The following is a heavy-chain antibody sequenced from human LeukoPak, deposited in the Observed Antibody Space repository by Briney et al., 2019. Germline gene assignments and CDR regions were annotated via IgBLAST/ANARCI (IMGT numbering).Heavy chain of an antibody. D-gene: IGHD2-2*01. Sequence: GGSLRLSCAASGFTFSSYAMSWVRQAPGKGLEWVSAISGSGGSTYYADSVKGRLTISRDNSKNTLYLQMNSLRAEDTAVYYCAKETPTYCSSTSCYGYYGMDVWGQGTTVTVSS. CDR2: ISGSGGST. CDR1: GFTFSSYA. CDR3: AKETPTYCSSTSCYGYYGMDV. J-gene: IGHJ6*02. V-gene: IGHV3-23*01.